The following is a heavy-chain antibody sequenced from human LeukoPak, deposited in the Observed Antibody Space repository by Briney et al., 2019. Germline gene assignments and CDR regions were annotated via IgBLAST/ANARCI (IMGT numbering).Heavy chain of an antibody. D-gene: IGHD6-6*01. CDR2: IIPIFGTA. V-gene: IGHV1-69*13. J-gene: IGHJ6*03. Sequence: SVKVSCKASGGTFSSYAISWVRQAPGQGLEWMGGIIPIFGTANYAQKFQGRVTITADESTSTAYMELSSLRSEDTAVYYCARGTLNLAARPDLDYYYYYMDVWGKGTTVTVSS. CDR1: GGTFSSYA. CDR3: ARGTLNLAARPDLDYYYYYMDV.